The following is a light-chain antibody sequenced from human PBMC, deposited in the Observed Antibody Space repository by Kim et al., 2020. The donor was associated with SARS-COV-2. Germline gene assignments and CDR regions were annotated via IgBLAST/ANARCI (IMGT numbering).Light chain of an antibody. J-gene: IGKJ1*01. Sequence: LSPGERAALSCRASQSVSSSYLAWYQQKPGQAPRLLIYGASSRATGIPDRFSGSGSGTDFTLTISRLEPEDFAVYYCQQYGSSRTFGQGTKVDIK. CDR3: QQYGSSRT. CDR2: GAS. CDR1: QSVSSSY. V-gene: IGKV3-20*01.